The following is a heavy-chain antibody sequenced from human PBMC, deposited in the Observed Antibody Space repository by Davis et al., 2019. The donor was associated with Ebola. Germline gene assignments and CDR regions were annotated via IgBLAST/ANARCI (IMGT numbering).Heavy chain of an antibody. D-gene: IGHD2/OR15-2a*01. J-gene: IGHJ4*02. CDR1: GYTFTSYD. Sequence: AASVKVSCKASGYTFTSYDINWVRQATGQGLEWMGIINPSGGSTSYAQKFQGRVTMTRDTSTSTVYMELSSLRSEDTAVYYCAKDVRGFNRPMDKWGQGTLVTVSS. CDR2: INPSGGST. CDR3: AKDVRGFNRPMDK. V-gene: IGHV1-46*01.